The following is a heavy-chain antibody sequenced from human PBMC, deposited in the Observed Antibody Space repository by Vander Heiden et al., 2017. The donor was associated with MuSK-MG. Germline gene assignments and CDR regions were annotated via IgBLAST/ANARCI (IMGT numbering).Heavy chain of an antibody. Sequence: QVQLQQWGAGLLKPSETLSLTCAVYGGSFSGYYWSWIRQPPGKGLEWIGEINHSGSTNYNPSLKSRVTISVDTSKNQFSLKLSSVTAADTAVYYCARGIVVVVAATPGNWFDPWGQGTLVTVSS. CDR1: GGSFSGYY. CDR2: INHSGST. V-gene: IGHV4-34*01. D-gene: IGHD2-15*01. CDR3: ARGIVVVVAATPGNWFDP. J-gene: IGHJ5*02.